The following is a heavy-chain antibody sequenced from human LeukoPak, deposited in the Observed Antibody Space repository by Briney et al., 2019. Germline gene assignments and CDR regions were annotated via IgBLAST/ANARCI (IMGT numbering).Heavy chain of an antibody. J-gene: IGHJ6*02. CDR3: ARNGRVPSLLGYYYYGMDV. Sequence: PSETLSLTCAVYGGSFSGYYWSWIRQPPGKGLEWIGEINHSGSTNYNPSLKSRVTISVDTSKNQFSLKLSPVPAADKAVYYCARNGRVPSLLGYYYYGMDVWGQGTTVTVSS. D-gene: IGHD3-16*01. V-gene: IGHV4-34*01. CDR1: GGSFSGYY. CDR2: INHSGST.